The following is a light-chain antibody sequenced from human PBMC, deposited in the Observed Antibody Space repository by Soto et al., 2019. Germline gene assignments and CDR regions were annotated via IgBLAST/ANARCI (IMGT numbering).Light chain of an antibody. J-gene: IGKJ1*01. Sequence: EIVMTQSPATLSVSPGEGATLSCRASQSVSSKLAWYQQKPGRAPRLLIYGASSRATGIPDRFSGSGSGTDFTLTISRLEPEDFAVYYCHQYDSSPKTFGQGTKVDIK. V-gene: IGKV3-20*01. CDR1: QSVSSK. CDR3: HQYDSSPKT. CDR2: GAS.